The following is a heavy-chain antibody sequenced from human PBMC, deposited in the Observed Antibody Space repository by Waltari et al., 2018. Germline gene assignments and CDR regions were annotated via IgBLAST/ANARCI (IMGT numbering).Heavy chain of an antibody. D-gene: IGHD3-10*01. CDR2: IGRSGDIM. CDR1: GFTFSSYE. Sequence: EVQLVESGGGLIQPGGSLSLSCAASGFTFSSYEVNWVRQAPGKGLGWVSYIGRSGDIMFFADSVRGRFTISRDNAKNSLYLQMNSLRVEDTAVYYCAREQFYNSGIQGSAFDYWGQGTLVTVSS. J-gene: IGHJ4*02. V-gene: IGHV3-48*03. CDR3: AREQFYNSGIQGSAFDY.